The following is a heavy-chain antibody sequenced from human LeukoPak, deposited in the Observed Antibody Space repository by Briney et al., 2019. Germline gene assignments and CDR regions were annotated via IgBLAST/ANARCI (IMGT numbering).Heavy chain of an antibody. V-gene: IGHV3-74*01. CDR2: INSDGSST. J-gene: IGHJ4*02. Sequence: PGGSLRLSCAAFGFTFSSYWMHWFRQGPGKKGLVWVSRINSDGSSTAYADFVEGRFTISRDNAKNTLFLQMSSLRAEDTAVYYCVRGAPFDYWGLGTLVTVSS. CDR3: VRGAPFDY. CDR1: GFTFSSYW.